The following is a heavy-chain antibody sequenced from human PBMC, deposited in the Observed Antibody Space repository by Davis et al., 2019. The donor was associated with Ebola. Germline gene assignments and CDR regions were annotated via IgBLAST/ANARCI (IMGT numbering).Heavy chain of an antibody. CDR2: INPTDGRT. Sequence: ASVPVSCRASGYSFTNYYMHCVRHPPGQGRVWMGMINPTDGRTIYAQKFQGRVTVTRDTSTTTVYMDLSSLRSEDTALYYCTTPGGQDSGYDVFDIWGQGTMVTVSS. V-gene: IGHV1-46*03. J-gene: IGHJ3*02. D-gene: IGHD5-12*01. CDR3: TTPGGQDSGYDVFDI. CDR1: GYSFTNYY.